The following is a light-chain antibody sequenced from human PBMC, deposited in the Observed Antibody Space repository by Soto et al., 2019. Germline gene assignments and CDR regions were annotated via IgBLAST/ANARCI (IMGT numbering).Light chain of an antibody. J-gene: IGKJ1*01. V-gene: IGKV1-8*01. CDR3: QQYYSYPWT. Sequence: AIRMTQSPSSFSASSGDRVTITCRASQGIRSYLAWYQQKPGKAPKLLIYAASTLQSGVPSRFSGSGSGTEFTLTISCLQSEDFATYYCQQYYSYPWTFGQGTKVDIK. CDR1: QGIRSY. CDR2: AAS.